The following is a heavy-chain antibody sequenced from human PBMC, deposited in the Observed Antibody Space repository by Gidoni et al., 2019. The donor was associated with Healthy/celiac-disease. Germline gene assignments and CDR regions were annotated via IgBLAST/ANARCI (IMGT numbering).Heavy chain of an antibody. V-gene: IGHV4-59*01. Sequence: QVQLQESGPGLVKPSETLSLTCTVSGGSISSYYWSWIRQPPGKGLEWIGYIYYSGSTNYNPSLKSRVTISVDTSKNQFSLKLSSVTAADTAVYYCARAAAGISSSWYKYYYYYMDVWGKGTTVTVSS. CDR3: ARAAAGISSSWYKYYYYYMDV. D-gene: IGHD6-13*01. J-gene: IGHJ6*03. CDR2: IYYSGST. CDR1: GGSISSYY.